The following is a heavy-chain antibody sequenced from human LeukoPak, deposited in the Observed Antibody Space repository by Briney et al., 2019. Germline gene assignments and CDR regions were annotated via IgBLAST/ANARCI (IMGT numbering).Heavy chain of an antibody. CDR3: ATVVSEIVGATRVAVATPLDP. D-gene: IGHD1-26*01. CDR1: GYTLTELS. V-gene: IGHV1-24*01. CDR2: FDPEDGET. Sequence: GASVKVSCKVSGYTLTELSMHWVRQAPGKGLEWMGGFDPEDGETIYAQKFQGRVTMTEDTSTDTAYMELSSLRSEDTAVYYCATVVSEIVGATRVAVATPLDPWGQGTLVTVSS. J-gene: IGHJ5*02.